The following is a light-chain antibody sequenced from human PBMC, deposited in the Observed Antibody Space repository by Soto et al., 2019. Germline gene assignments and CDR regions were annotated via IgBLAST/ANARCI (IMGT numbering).Light chain of an antibody. CDR1: ISDITAYKY. CDR3: TSYTANIVV. CDR2: EVT. Sequence: QSVLTQPASVSGSPGQSITISCTGTISDITAYKYVSWYQQHPGKAPKLIIYEVTHRPSGVSHRFSGSKSANTASLTISGLQTEDEGDYYCTSYTANIVVFGGGTKVTVL. J-gene: IGLJ2*01. V-gene: IGLV2-14*01.